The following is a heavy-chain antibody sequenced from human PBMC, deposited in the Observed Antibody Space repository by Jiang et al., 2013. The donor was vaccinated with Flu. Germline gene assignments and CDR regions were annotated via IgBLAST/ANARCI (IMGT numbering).Heavy chain of an antibody. CDR3: ARGLRDYSGRTYYFDY. D-gene: IGHD4-11*01. J-gene: IGHJ4*02. CDR2: INAGNGDT. V-gene: IGHV1-3*01. Sequence: SGAEVKKPGASVKVSCKASGYTFTSYGVNWVRQAPGQRLEWMGWINAGNGDTKYSQKFQGRVTITSDTSASTAYMELSSLRSEDTAVYYCARGLRDYSGRTYYFDYWGQGTPVTVSS. CDR1: GYTFTSYG.